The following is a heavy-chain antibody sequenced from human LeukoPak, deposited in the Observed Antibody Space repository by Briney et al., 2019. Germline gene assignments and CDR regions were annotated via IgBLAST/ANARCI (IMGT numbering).Heavy chain of an antibody. J-gene: IGHJ3*02. CDR3: VRSSTVADAFDI. Sequence: SETLSLTCAVSGGSFSGYYWSWIRQPPGKGLEWIWAINHSGSTNYNPSLKSRVTISVDTSNNNFSLKLSSVPAADNTVYYCVRSSTVADAFDICGQGTMVTVSS. CDR1: GGSFSGYY. D-gene: IGHD4-23*01. CDR2: INHSGST. V-gene: IGHV4-34*01.